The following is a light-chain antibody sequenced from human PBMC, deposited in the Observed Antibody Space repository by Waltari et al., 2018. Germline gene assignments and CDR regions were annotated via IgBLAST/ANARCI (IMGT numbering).Light chain of an antibody. V-gene: IGKV3-11*01. CDR2: DAS. CDR3: QQRSNWLYT. Sequence: EIVLTQSPATLSLSPGERATLSCRASQSVSSYLAWYQQKQGQAPRLLIYDASNRATGIPARFSGSGSGTDFTLTISSLEPEDFAVYYCQQRSNWLYTFGQGTKLEIK. J-gene: IGKJ2*01. CDR1: QSVSSY.